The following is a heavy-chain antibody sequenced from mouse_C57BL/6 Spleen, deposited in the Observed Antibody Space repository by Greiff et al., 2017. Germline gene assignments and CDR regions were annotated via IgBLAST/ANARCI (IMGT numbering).Heavy chain of an antibody. CDR1: GYAFSSSW. V-gene: IGHV1-82*01. J-gene: IGHJ3*01. D-gene: IGHD1-1*01. CDR2: IYPGDGDT. CDR3: ARNYGSSYPLAY. Sequence: QVQLKESGPELVKPGASVKISCKASGYAFSSSWMNWVKQRPGKGLEWIGRIYPGDGDTNYNGKFKGKATLTADKSSSTAYMQLSSLTSEDSAVYFGARNYGSSYPLAYWGQGTLVTVSA.